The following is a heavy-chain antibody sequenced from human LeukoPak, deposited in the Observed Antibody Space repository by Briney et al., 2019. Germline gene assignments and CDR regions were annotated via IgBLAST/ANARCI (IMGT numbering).Heavy chain of an antibody. J-gene: IGHJ6*02. D-gene: IGHD3-16*02. V-gene: IGHV4-59*01. CDR3: ARDSDYVWGSYRYYYGMDV. CDR2: IYYSGST. Sequence: SETLSLTCTVSGGSISSYYWSWIRQPPGKGLEWIGYIYYSGSTNYNPSLKRRVTISVDTSKNQFSLKLSSVTAADTAVYYCARDSDYVWGSYRYYYGMDVWGQGTTVTVSS. CDR1: GGSISSYY.